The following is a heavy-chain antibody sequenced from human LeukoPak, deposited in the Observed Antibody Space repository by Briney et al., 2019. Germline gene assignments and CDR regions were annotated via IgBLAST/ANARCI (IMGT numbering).Heavy chain of an antibody. Sequence: SETLSLTCAVYGGSFSGYYWSWIRQPPGKGLEWIGEINHSGGTNYNPSLKSRVTISVDTSKNQFSLKLSSVTAADMAVYYCARVRIVEGATDFDYWGQGTLVTVSS. CDR1: GGSFSGYY. V-gene: IGHV4-34*01. CDR3: ARVRIVEGATDFDY. D-gene: IGHD1-26*01. J-gene: IGHJ4*02. CDR2: INHSGGT.